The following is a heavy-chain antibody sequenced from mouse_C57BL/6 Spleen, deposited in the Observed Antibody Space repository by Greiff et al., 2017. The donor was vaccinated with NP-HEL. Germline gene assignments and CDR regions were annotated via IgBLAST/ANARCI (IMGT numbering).Heavy chain of an antibody. D-gene: IGHD1-1*01. CDR3: ARGGGSQGDYAMDY. CDR2: IDPSDSET. V-gene: IGHV1-52*01. Sequence: QVQLQQPGAELVRPGSSVKLSCKASGYTFTSYWMHWVKQRPIQGLEWIGNIDPSDSETHYNQKFKDKAKLTVDKSSSTAYMQLSSLTSEDSAVDYCARGGGSQGDYAMDYWGQGTSVTVSA. CDR1: GYTFTSYW. J-gene: IGHJ4*01.